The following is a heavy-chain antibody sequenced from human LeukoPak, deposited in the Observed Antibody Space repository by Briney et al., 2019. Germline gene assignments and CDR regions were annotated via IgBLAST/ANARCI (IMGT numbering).Heavy chain of an antibody. CDR2: INHSGST. D-gene: IGHD3-16*02. CDR3: ASTAYVWGSYRRFENY. CDR1: GGSFSGYY. V-gene: IGHV4-34*01. Sequence: SETLSLTCAVYGGSFSGYYWSWIRQPPGKGLEWIGEINHSGSTNYNPSLKSRVTISVDTSKNQFSLKLSSVTAADTAVYYRASTAYVWGSYRRFENYWGQGTLVTVSS. J-gene: IGHJ4*02.